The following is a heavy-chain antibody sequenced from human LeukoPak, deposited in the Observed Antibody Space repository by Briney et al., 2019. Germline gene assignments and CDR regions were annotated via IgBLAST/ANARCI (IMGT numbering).Heavy chain of an antibody. D-gene: IGHD4-17*01. CDR3: VKDPHGDYVHWFDP. CDR2: ISSNGGST. Sequence: GGSLRLSCAASGLTFSSYAMHWVRQAPGKGLEYVSAISSNGGSTYYADSVKGRFTISRDNSKNTLYLQMSSLRAEDTAVYYCVKDPHGDYVHWFDPWGQGTLVTVSS. J-gene: IGHJ5*02. V-gene: IGHV3-64D*06. CDR1: GLTFSSYA.